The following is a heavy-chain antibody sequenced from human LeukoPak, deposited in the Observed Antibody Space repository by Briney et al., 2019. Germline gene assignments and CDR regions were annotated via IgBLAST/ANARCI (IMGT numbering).Heavy chain of an antibody. CDR2: IYYSGST. CDR1: GGSISSYY. D-gene: IGHD3-3*01. J-gene: IGHJ5*02. V-gene: IGHV4-59*01. CDR3: ARSGAFDYDFLWFDP. Sequence: SETLSLTCTVSGGSISSYYWSWIRQPPGKGLEWIGYIYYSGSTNYNPSLKSRVTISVDTSKNQFSLKLSSVTAADTAVYYCARSGAFDYDFLWFDPWGQGTLVTVSS.